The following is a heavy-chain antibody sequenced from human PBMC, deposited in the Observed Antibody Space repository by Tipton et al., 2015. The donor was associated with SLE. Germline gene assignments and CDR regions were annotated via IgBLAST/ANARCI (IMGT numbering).Heavy chain of an antibody. V-gene: IGHV4-31*03. CDR1: GGSISSGGYY. J-gene: IGHJ2*01. D-gene: IGHD3-16*01. CDR2: IYYSGST. CDR3: ARKRLPDLDFDL. Sequence: TLSLTCTVSGGSISSGGYYWSWIRQHPGKGLEWIGYIYYSGSTYYNPSLKSRVTISIDTPKNQFSLKLSSVTAADTAVYYCARKRLPDLDFDLWGRGTLVTVSS.